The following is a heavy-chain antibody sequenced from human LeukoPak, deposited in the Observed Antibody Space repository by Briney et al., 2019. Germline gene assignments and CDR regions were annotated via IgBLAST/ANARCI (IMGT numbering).Heavy chain of an antibody. CDR1: GYTFTGYY. D-gene: IGHD5-24*01. V-gene: IGHV1-2*02. CDR2: INPNSGGA. Sequence: ASVKVSCKASGYTFTGYYLHWVRQAPGQGLEWMGWINPNSGGANYAQKFQGRVTMPRYTSISTAYMELSRLRSDETAVYYCTRGHEIATTNFDYWGQGTLVTVSS. CDR3: TRGHEIATTNFDY. J-gene: IGHJ4*02.